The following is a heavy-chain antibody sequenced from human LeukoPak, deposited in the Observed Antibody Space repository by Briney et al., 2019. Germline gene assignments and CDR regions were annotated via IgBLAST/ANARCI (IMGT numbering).Heavy chain of an antibody. V-gene: IGHV3-7*01. Sequence: AGGSLRLSCVASGFTFSIYWMSWVRQAPGKGLEWVANIKQDGSDQYCVDSVKGRFTISRDNAKNSLFLQMNSLRAEDTAVYYCASPPGRLTYWGQGTLVTVSS. J-gene: IGHJ4*02. CDR1: GFTFSIYW. D-gene: IGHD7-27*01. CDR2: IKQDGSDQ. CDR3: ASPPGRLTY.